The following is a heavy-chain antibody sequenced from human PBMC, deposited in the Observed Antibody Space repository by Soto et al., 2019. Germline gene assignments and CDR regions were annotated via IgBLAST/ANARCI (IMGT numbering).Heavy chain of an antibody. CDR1: GYSFTSYW. Sequence: EVQLVQSGAEVKKPGESLRISCKGSGYSFTSYWISWVRQMPGKGLEWMGRIDPSDSYTNYSPSFQGHVTISADKSISTAYLQWSSLKASDTAMYYCASSYSGSGSYYNVGGQPLLYTFDYWGQGTLVTVSS. V-gene: IGHV5-10-1*03. J-gene: IGHJ4*02. CDR2: IDPSDSYT. D-gene: IGHD3-10*01. CDR3: ASSYSGSGSYYNVGGQPLLYTFDY.